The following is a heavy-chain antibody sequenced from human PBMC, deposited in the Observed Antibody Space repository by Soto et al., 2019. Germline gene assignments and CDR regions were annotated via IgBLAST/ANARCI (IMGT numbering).Heavy chain of an antibody. CDR2: ISSSSSYI. CDR1: GFTFSSYS. V-gene: IGHV3-21*01. Sequence: EVQLVESGGGLVKPGGSLRLSCAASGFTFSSYSMNWVRQAPGKGLEWVSSISSSSSYIYYADSVKGRFTISRDNAKNSLYLQMNSLRAEDTAVYYCARVPTLWFGELFPTDDAFDIWGQGTMVTVSS. D-gene: IGHD3-10*01. J-gene: IGHJ3*02. CDR3: ARVPTLWFGELFPTDDAFDI.